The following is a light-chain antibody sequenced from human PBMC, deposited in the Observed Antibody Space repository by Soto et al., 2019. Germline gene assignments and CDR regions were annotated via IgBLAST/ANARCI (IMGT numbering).Light chain of an antibody. J-gene: IGLJ2*01. CDR2: VNN. V-gene: IGLV1-44*01. CDR1: SSNIGSET. CDR3: AAWDDSLKRVV. Sequence: QSVLTQPPSASGTPGQRVTISCSGSSSNIGSETVNWYQHLPGTAPKLLIYVNNQRPSGVPDRFSGSKSGTSASLAISGLQSDDVADYFCAAWDDSLKRVVFGGGTQLTVL.